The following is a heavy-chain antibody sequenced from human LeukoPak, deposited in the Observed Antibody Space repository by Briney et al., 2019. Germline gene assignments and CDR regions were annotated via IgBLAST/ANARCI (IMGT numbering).Heavy chain of an antibody. CDR3: AKDQMKASKAFNWFDP. CDR2: ISYDGSNK. V-gene: IGHV3-30*18. Sequence: GGSLRLSCAASGFTFNRYDMHWVRQAPGKGLEWVAVISYDGSNKYYADSVKGRFTISRDNSKNTLYLQMNSLRAEDTAVYYCAKDQMKASKAFNWFDPWGQGTLVTVSS. CDR1: GFTFNRYD. J-gene: IGHJ5*02. D-gene: IGHD2/OR15-2a*01.